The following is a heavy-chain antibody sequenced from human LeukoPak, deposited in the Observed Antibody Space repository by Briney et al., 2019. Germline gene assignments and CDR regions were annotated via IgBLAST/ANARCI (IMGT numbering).Heavy chain of an antibody. CDR2: IWYDGSNI. CDR3: SGSYYNPEYNGMDV. CDR1: GFTFSNHG. J-gene: IGHJ6*02. V-gene: IGHV3-30*02. Sequence: PAGSLRLSCAASGFTFSNHGMHWVRQAPGKGLEWVALIWYDGSNIEYAESVKGRFTISRDNSKNTLHLQMNSLRAEDTGVYYCSGSYYNPEYNGMDVWGQGTTVTVS. D-gene: IGHD3-10*01.